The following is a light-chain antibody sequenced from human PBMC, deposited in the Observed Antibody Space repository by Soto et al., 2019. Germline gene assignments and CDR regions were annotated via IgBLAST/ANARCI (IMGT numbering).Light chain of an antibody. J-gene: IGKJ5*01. CDR2: EAS. CDR3: QQLYTLPFT. V-gene: IGKV1-9*01. Sequence: DIQLTQSPSLLSASIGDRVTITCRASHDISTFLAWYQQKPGKAPKLLIYEASTLQSGVPSRFSGRESGTEFTLTISGLLPEDFAAYHCQQLYTLPFTFGQGTRL. CDR1: HDISTF.